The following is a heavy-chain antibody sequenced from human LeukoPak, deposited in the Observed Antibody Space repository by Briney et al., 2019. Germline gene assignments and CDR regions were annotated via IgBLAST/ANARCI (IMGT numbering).Heavy chain of an antibody. CDR3: AKDSCASTSCYWDY. V-gene: IGHV3-30*02. Sequence: GGSLRLSCAASGFTFSNYGMHWVRQAPGKGLEWVAFIRYDGSNKYYADSVKGRFTISRDNSKNTLYLQMNSLTAEDTAIYYCAKDSCASTSCYWDYWGQGTLVTVSS. J-gene: IGHJ4*02. D-gene: IGHD2-2*01. CDR1: GFTFSNYG. CDR2: IRYDGSNK.